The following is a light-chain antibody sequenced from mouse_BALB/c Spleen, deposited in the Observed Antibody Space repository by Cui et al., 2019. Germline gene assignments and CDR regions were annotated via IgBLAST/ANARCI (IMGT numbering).Light chain of an antibody. CDR1: SSVSY. CDR3: QQWSSYPRT. CDR2: DTS. Sequence: QIVLTQSPAIMSACPGEKVTMTCSASSSVSYMYWYQQKSGSSPRLLIYDTSNLASGVPVRFSGSGSGTSYSLTISRMEAEDAATYYCQQWSSYPRTFGGGTKVEIK. V-gene: IGKV4-55*01. J-gene: IGKJ1*01.